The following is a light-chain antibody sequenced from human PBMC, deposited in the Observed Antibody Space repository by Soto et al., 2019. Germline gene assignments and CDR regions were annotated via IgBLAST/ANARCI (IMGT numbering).Light chain of an antibody. CDR1: SSDVGGYNY. CDR3: RSYTTSGTPV. V-gene: IGLV2-14*01. CDR2: EVS. Sequence: QSALTQPASVSGSPGQSITISCTGTSSDVGGYNYLSWYQQHPGKAPRVMIYEVSNRPSGVSNRFSGSTSGNTASLTISGLQAEDEADYFCRSYTTSGTPVFGGGTKLTVL. J-gene: IGLJ3*02.